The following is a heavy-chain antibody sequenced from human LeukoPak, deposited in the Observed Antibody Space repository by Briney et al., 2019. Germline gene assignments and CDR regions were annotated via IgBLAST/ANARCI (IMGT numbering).Heavy chain of an antibody. Sequence: GGSLRLSCAASGFTFSNYAMSWVRQAPGKGLEWVSAVSGNGVSTYYADSVKGRFTISRDNSKNTLYLQMNSLRAEDTAVYFCARGGHCSTTSCSNYDGMDVWGQGTTLTVSS. D-gene: IGHD2-2*01. CDR1: GFTFSNYA. V-gene: IGHV3-23*01. J-gene: IGHJ6*02. CDR3: ARGGHCSTTSCSNYDGMDV. CDR2: VSGNGVST.